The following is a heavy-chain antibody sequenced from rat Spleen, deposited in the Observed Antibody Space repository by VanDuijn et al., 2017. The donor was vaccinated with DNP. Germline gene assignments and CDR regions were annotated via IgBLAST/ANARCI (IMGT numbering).Heavy chain of an antibody. J-gene: IGHJ2*01. V-gene: IGHV3-1*01. CDR3: ARWVYYFDY. CDR1: GYSITNNY. Sequence: EVQLQESGPGLVKPSQSLSLTCSVTGYSITNNYWGWIRQFPGNRMEYIGHISYSGRTTYNPSLQSRISITRETSKNQVFLQFNSITTEDTATYYCARWVYYFDYWGQGVMVTVSS. CDR2: ISYSGRT.